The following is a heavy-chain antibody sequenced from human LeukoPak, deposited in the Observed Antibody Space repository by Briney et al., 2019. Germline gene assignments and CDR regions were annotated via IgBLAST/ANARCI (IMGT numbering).Heavy chain of an antibody. Sequence: GGSPRLSCAASGFTFSSYAMSWVRQAPGKGLEWVSAISGSGGSTYYADSVKGRFTISRDNSKNTLYLQMNSLRAEDTAVYYCAKVNYYDSSGYLDYWGQGTLVTVSS. CDR1: GFTFSSYA. CDR2: ISGSGGST. CDR3: AKVNYYDSSGYLDY. J-gene: IGHJ4*02. V-gene: IGHV3-23*01. D-gene: IGHD3-22*01.